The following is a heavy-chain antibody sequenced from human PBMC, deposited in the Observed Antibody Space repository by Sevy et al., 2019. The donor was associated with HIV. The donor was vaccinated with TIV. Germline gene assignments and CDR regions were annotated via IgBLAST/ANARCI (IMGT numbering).Heavy chain of an antibody. CDR2: MYSGGSP. CDR1: GFSISNNY. CDR3: ARGYCGGGSCTAFDP. D-gene: IGHD2-15*01. V-gene: IGHV3-53*01. J-gene: IGHJ5*02. Sequence: GGSLRLSCAASGFSISNNYTAWVRQAPGKGLEWVSVMYSGGSPYYADSVKGRLALSRDMSKNTAYLQMNSLRAEDTAVYYCARGYCGGGSCTAFDPWGQGTLVTVSS.